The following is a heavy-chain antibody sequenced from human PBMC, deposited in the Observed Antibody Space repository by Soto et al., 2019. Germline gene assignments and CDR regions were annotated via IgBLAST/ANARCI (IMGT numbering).Heavy chain of an antibody. CDR1: GFTFSSYG. D-gene: IGHD4-17*01. CDR3: AKDSDYGDFNTAYYYSGMDV. Sequence: GGSLRLSCAASGFTFSSYGMHWVRQAPGKGLEWVAVISYDGSNKYYADSVKGRFTISRDNSKNTLYLQMNSLRAEDTAVYYCAKDSDYGDFNTAYYYSGMDVWGQGSTV. V-gene: IGHV3-30*18. CDR2: ISYDGSNK. J-gene: IGHJ6*02.